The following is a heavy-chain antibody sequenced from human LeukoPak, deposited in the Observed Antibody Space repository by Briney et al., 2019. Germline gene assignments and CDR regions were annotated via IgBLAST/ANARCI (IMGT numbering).Heavy chain of an antibody. CDR1: GFIFSSYG. CDR3: AKDTLYYDSSGENDY. CDR2: ISYDGSNK. Sequence: PGGSLRLSCAASGFIFSSYGMHWVRQAPGKGLEWVAVISYDGSNKYYVDSVKGRFTVSRDNSKNILYLQMNSLRAEDTAVYYCAKDTLYYDSSGENDYWGQGTLVTVSS. D-gene: IGHD3-22*01. J-gene: IGHJ4*02. V-gene: IGHV3-30*18.